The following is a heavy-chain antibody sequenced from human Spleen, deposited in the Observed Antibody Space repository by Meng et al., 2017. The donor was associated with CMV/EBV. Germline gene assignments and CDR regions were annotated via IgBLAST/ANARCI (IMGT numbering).Heavy chain of an antibody. CDR2: ISSTSSTI. CDR1: EFTFSSHS. CDR3: ARDWEYSSSSRYYYYGMDV. Sequence: GGSLRLSCVASEFTFSSHSMSWVRQAPGKGPEWIAYISSTSSTIWYADSVQGRFTISRDNAKSSLYLQMNSLRAEDTAVYYCARDWEYSSSSRYYYYGMDVWGQGTTVTVSS. J-gene: IGHJ6*02. D-gene: IGHD6-6*01. V-gene: IGHV3-48*04.